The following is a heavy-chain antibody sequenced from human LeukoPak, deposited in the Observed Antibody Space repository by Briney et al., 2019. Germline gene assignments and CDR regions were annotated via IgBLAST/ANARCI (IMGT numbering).Heavy chain of an antibody. J-gene: IGHJ4*02. CDR1: GYTFTDYT. D-gene: IGHD3-22*01. V-gene: IGHV7-4-1*02. CDR2: INTNTGNP. Sequence: ASVKVSCKAFGYTFTDYTMNWVRQAPGQGLEWMGWINTNTGNPTYAPGFTGRIVFSLDTSVSTTHLQISSLKAEDTAVYYCARARGRFYESSGPKLDSWGQGTLVTVSS. CDR3: ARARGRFYESSGPKLDS.